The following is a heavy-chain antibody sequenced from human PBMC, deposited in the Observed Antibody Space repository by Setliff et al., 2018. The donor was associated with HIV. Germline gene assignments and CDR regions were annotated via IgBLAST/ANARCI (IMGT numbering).Heavy chain of an antibody. V-gene: IGHV3-7*02. Sequence: GGSLRLSCAASGFTFSSYWMSWVRQAPGKGLEWVANIKQDGSEKYYVDSVEGRFTISRDSAKNSLYLQMNSLRAEDTAVYYCARYSPIDYYGSGSFWDYWGQGTLVTVSS. CDR3: ARYSPIDYYGSGSFWDY. J-gene: IGHJ4*02. CDR2: IKQDGSEK. D-gene: IGHD3-10*01. CDR1: GFTFSSYW.